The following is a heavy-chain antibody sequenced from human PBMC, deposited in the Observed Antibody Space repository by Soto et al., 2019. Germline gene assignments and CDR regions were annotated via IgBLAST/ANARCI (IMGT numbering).Heavy chain of an antibody. CDR3: ARGKLSGSYFVPVPHYNWFDP. V-gene: IGHV1-2*04. CDR1: GYTFTGYY. Sequence: ASVRVSCKSSGYTFTGYYMHGVGQAPGQRLEWMGWINPNSGGTNYAQKFQGWVTMTRDTSISTAYMELSRLRSDDTAVYYCARGKLSGSYFVPVPHYNWFDPWGQGTLVTVSS. D-gene: IGHD1-26*01. J-gene: IGHJ5*02. CDR2: INPNSGGT.